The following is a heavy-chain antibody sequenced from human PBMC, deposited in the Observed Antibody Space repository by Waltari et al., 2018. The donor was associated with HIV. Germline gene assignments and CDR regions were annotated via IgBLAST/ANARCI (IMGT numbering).Heavy chain of an antibody. D-gene: IGHD5-18*01. J-gene: IGHJ4*02. V-gene: IGHV3-23*01. Sequence: EVQLLESGGGLVQPGGSLRLSCAASGFTFSSYAMSWVRPAPGKGLEWVSDISGSGGSTDYADAVKGRFTISSDNSKNTLYLQMNSLRAEDTAVYYCAKGTWIQLWTPWDYWGQGTLVTVSS. CDR2: ISGSGGST. CDR3: AKGTWIQLWTPWDY. CDR1: GFTFSSYA.